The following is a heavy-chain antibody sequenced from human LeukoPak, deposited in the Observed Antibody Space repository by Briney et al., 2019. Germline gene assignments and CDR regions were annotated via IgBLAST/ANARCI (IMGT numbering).Heavy chain of an antibody. CDR1: GGSISSSSYY. CDR2: IYYSGST. J-gene: IGHJ4*02. Sequence: SETLSLTCTVSGGSISSSSYYWGWIRQPPGKGLEWIGSIYYSGSTYYNPSLKSRVTISVDTSKNQFSLKLSSVTAADTAVYYSARHTPSMGATTDYWGQGTLVTVSS. V-gene: IGHV4-39*01. CDR3: ARHTPSMGATTDY. D-gene: IGHD1-26*01.